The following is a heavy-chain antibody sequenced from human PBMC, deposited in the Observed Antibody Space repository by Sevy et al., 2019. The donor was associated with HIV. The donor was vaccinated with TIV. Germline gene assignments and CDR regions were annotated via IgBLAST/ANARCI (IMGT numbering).Heavy chain of an antibody. Sequence: ASVKVSCKASGGTLSNYGMNWVRQAPGQGLEWKGGIIPRVGISNYAQEFQGRVTITADESTSTLDMEVSRLRVDDTAVYFCASVRSCGGDCYFFDNWGQGTLLTVSS. CDR2: IIPRVGIS. J-gene: IGHJ4*02. CDR3: ASVRSCGGDCYFFDN. CDR1: GGTLSNYG. D-gene: IGHD2-21*02. V-gene: IGHV1-69*10.